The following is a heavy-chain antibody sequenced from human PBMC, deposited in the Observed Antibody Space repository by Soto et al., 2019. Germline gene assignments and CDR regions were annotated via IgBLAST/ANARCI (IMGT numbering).Heavy chain of an antibody. CDR2: IRWNSGSI. D-gene: IGHD2-2*01. V-gene: IGHV3-9*01. Sequence: GGSLRLSCAASGFTFDDYAMHWVRQAPGKGLEWVSGIRWNSGSIGYADAVKGRFTISRDNAKNSLYLQMNSLRAEDTALYYCAKVRGTYCTSTSCYFDYWGQGTLVTSP. CDR3: AKVRGTYCTSTSCYFDY. CDR1: GFTFDDYA. J-gene: IGHJ4*02.